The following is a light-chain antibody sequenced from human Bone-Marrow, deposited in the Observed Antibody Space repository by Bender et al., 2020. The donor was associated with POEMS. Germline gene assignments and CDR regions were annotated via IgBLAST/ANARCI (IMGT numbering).Light chain of an antibody. CDR2: KDS. J-gene: IGLJ2*01. Sequence: SYELTQPPSVSVSPGQTATITCSGDKLGDQFAWWYQQKPGQAPVLVMYKDSERPSGIPERFSGSSSGTTVTLTISGVQAEDEADYYCQSADSSGPNVVFGGVTKLTVL. V-gene: IGLV3-25*03. CDR1: KLGDQF. CDR3: QSADSSGPNVV.